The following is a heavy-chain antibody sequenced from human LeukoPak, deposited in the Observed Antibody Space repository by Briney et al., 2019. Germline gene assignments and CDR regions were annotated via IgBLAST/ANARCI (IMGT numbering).Heavy chain of an antibody. CDR1: GFTFGSYS. J-gene: IGHJ4*02. Sequence: PGGSLRLSCAASGFTFGSYSMNWVRQAPGKGLEWVSYISSSSSPIYYADSVKGRFTISRDNAKNSLYLQMNSLRDDDTAVYYCARDPGDYWGQGTLVTVSS. D-gene: IGHD3-10*01. V-gene: IGHV3-48*02. CDR2: ISSSSSPI. CDR3: ARDPGDY.